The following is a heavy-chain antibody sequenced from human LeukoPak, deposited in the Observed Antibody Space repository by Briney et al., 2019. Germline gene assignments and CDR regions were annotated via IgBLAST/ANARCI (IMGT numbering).Heavy chain of an antibody. CDR3: ASRGLLSIAVAGTQNYGMDV. CDR2: INPNSGGT. CDR1: GYTFTSYY. J-gene: IGHJ6*02. D-gene: IGHD6-19*01. V-gene: IGHV1-2*02. Sequence: ASVKVSCKASGYTFTSYYMHWVRQAPGQGLEWMGWINPNSGGTNYAQKFQGRVTMTRDTSISTAYMELSRLRSDDTAVYYCASRGLLSIAVAGTQNYGMDVWGQGTTVTVSS.